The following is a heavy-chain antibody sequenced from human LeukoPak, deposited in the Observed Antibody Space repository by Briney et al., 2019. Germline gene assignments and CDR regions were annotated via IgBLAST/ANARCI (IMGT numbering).Heavy chain of an antibody. V-gene: IGHV3-23*01. CDR2: ISGSGGST. CDR3: AKDRSPSGWYDIYYYYYYMDV. Sequence: GGTLRLSCAASGFTFSSYGMSWVRQAPGKGLEWVSAISGSGGSTYYADSVKGRFTISRGNSKNTLYLQMNSLRAEDTAVYYCAKDRSPSGWYDIYYYYYYMDVWGKGTTVTISS. J-gene: IGHJ6*03. D-gene: IGHD6-19*01. CDR1: GFTFSSYG.